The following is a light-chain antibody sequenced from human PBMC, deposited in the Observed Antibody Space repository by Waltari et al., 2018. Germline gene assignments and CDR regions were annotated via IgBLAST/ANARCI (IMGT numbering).Light chain of an antibody. Sequence: QSALTQPASVSGSPGQSITISCTGTTSDVGGYNYVSWYQQHPGKAPNPLIYEVSNRPSGVSNRFSGSKAGNTAALTISGLQAEDEADYYCSSYRRGNTLVFGIGTQVTVL. J-gene: IGLJ1*01. CDR1: TSDVGGYNY. CDR3: SSYRRGNTLV. V-gene: IGLV2-14*01. CDR2: EVS.